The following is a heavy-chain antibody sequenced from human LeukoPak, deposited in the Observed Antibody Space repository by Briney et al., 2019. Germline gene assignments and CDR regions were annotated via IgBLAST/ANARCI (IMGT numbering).Heavy chain of an antibody. V-gene: IGHV3-23*01. CDR3: ARARGYYDSRLGYYFDY. D-gene: IGHD3-22*01. Sequence: GGSLRLSCAASGFTFSSYGMSWVRQAPGKGLEWVSAISGSGGSTYYADSVKGRFTISRGNSKNTLYLQMNSLRAEDTAVYYCARARGYYDSRLGYYFDYWGQGTLVTVSS. CDR1: GFTFSSYG. CDR2: ISGSGGST. J-gene: IGHJ4*02.